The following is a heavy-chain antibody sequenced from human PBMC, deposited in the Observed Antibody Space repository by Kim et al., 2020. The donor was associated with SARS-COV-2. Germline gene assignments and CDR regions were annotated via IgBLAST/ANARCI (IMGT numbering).Heavy chain of an antibody. CDR2: ISGSGGST. J-gene: IGHJ5*02. CDR3: AKKGSRTHKPSMSWGGWFDA. Sequence: GGSLRLSCAASGFTFSSYAMSWVRQAPGKGLEWVSAISGSGGSTYYADSVKGRFTISRDNSKNTLYLQMNSLRAEDTAVYYCAKKGSRTHKPSMSWGGWFDAWGQGTLVTVSS. D-gene: IGHD6-13*01. V-gene: IGHV3-23*01. CDR1: GFTFSSYA.